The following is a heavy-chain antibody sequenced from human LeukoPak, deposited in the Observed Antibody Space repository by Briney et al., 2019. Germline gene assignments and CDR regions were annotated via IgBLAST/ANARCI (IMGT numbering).Heavy chain of an antibody. CDR2: ISGSGGST. Sequence: PGGSLRLSCAASGFTFSSYAMSWVRQAPGKGLEWVSAISGSGGSTYYADSVKGRSTISRDNSKNTLYLQMNSLRAEDTAVYYCANQYSSSGIWFDPWGQGTLVTVSS. V-gene: IGHV3-23*01. CDR3: ANQYSSSGIWFDP. J-gene: IGHJ5*02. D-gene: IGHD6-6*01. CDR1: GFTFSSYA.